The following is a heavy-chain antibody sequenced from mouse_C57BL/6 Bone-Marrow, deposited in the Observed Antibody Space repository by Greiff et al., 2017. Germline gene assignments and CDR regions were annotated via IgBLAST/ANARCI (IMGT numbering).Heavy chain of an antibody. CDR1: GYTFTSYW. CDR2: IIPSSGYT. CDR3: TRGHYNGGSYVTRCAY. J-gene: IGHJ3*01. Sequence: VQLQQSGAELAKPGASVTLSCKASGYTFTSYWLHWVKQRPGQGLEWIGYIIPSSGYTKYNPTFKDKATLTTDNSTGTAYMQLSSMTNEDSAVYYCTRGHYNGGSYVTRCAYWGQGTLVTVSA. D-gene: IGHD1-1*01. V-gene: IGHV1-7*01.